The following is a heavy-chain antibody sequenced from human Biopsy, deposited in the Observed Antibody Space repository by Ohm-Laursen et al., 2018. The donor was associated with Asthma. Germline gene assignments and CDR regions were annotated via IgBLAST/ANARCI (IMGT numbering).Heavy chain of an antibody. Sequence: TLSLTCAVSSGSISSGGYYWSWIRQHPGKGLEWIGYIYYSGSTYYNPSLKSRVTISVDTSKNQFSLKLSSVTAADTAVYYCARVPHYDILTGFTLRYYYGMGVWGQGTTVTVSS. V-gene: IGHV4-31*02. CDR1: SGSISSGGYY. D-gene: IGHD3-9*01. CDR2: IYYSGST. CDR3: ARVPHYDILTGFTLRYYYGMGV. J-gene: IGHJ6*02.